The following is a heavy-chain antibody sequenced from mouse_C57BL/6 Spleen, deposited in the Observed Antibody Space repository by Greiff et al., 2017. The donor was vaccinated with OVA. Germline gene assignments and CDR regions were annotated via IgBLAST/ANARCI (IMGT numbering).Heavy chain of an antibody. CDR2: ISDGGSYT. Sequence: EVQRVESGGGLVKPGGSLKLSCAASGFTFSSYAMSWVRQTPEKRLEWVATISDGGSYTYYPDNVKGRFTISRDNAKNNLYLQMSHLKSEDTAMYYCARDKDGAMDDWGQGTSVTVSS. CDR1: GFTFSSYA. J-gene: IGHJ4*01. CDR3: ARDKDGAMDD. V-gene: IGHV5-4*01.